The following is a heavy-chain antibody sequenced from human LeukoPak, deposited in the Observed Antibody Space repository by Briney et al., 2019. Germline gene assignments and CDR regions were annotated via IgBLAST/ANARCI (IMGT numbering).Heavy chain of an antibody. V-gene: IGHV3-23*01. Sequence: GGSLRLSCAASGFNFSSYAMSWVRQAPGKGPEWVSAISKSGDSTFYADSVKGRFTISRDNSQNTLYVQMNSLRAEDTAVYYCAKDQGYSSAWYSRDGFDMWGQGTMVTVSS. D-gene: IGHD6-19*01. J-gene: IGHJ3*02. CDR3: AKDQGYSSAWYSRDGFDM. CDR2: ISKSGDST. CDR1: GFNFSSYA.